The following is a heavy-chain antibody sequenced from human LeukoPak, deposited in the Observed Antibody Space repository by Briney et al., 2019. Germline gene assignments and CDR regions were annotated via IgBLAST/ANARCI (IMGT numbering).Heavy chain of an antibody. V-gene: IGHV1-69*06. J-gene: IGHJ4*02. D-gene: IGHD3-22*01. CDR2: IIPIFGTA. CDR1: GGTFSSYA. CDR3: ATDSRYYDSSGYSFDY. Sequence: ASVKVSFNASGGTFSSYAISWVRQAPGQGLEWMGGIIPIFGTANYAQKFQGRVTMTEDTSTDTAYMELSSLRSEDTAVYYCATDSRYYDSSGYSFDYWGQGTLVTVSS.